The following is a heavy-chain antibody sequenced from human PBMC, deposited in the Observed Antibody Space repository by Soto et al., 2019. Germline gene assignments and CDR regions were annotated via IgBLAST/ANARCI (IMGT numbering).Heavy chain of an antibody. Sequence: SETLSLTCTVSGGSISRRTYYWGWLRQPPGKGLEWIGSIYSSGSTYYHPSLKSRVTISVDTSKNQFFLRLSSVTAADTAVYYCATPVTSGYQALEVWGQGTMVTVSS. CDR1: GGSISRRTYY. CDR2: IYSSGST. D-gene: IGHD3-22*01. J-gene: IGHJ3*01. V-gene: IGHV4-39*01. CDR3: ATPVTSGYQALEV.